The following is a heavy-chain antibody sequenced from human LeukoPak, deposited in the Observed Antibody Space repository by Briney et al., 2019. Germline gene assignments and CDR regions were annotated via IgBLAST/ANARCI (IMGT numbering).Heavy chain of an antibody. V-gene: IGHV4-59*08. J-gene: IGHJ4*02. CDR3: ARQDENGYYFFDI. CDR1: GGSIGTYH. D-gene: IGHD5-24*01. CDR2: IFDSGSP. Sequence: SETLTLTCTVSGGSIGTYHWSWVRQPPGKGLEWIGYIFDSGSPNYRPALRSRVTISLDTSKNQLSLRLKSATAADTAIYYCARQDENGYYFFDIWGQGTLATVSS.